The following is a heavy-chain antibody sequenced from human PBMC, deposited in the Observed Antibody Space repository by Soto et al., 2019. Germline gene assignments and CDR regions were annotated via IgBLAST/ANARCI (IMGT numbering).Heavy chain of an antibody. V-gene: IGHV3-13*01. D-gene: IGHD3-9*01. CDR3: ARQRYDILGPDGMDV. J-gene: IGHJ6*02. CDR1: GFTFSSYD. CDR2: IGTAGDT. Sequence: GGSLRLSCAASGFTFSSYDMHWVRQATGKGLEWVSAIGTAGDTYYPGSVKGRFTISRENAKNSLYLQMNSLRAEDTAVYYCARQRYDILGPDGMDVWGQGTTVTVSS.